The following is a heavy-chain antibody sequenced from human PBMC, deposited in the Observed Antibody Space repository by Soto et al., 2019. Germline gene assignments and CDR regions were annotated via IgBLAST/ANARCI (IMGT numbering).Heavy chain of an antibody. D-gene: IGHD3-3*01. CDR3: ARDATYYDFWTGYRLPFDP. CDR1: GFTFSSYI. J-gene: IGHJ5*02. V-gene: IGHV3-21*01. CDR2: ISSGSSYI. Sequence: PGGSLRLSCAASGFTFSSYIMNWVRQAPGKGLEWVSSISSGSSYIYYAESVKGRFTISRDNAKNSLFLQMNSLRAEDTAVYYCARDATYYDFWTGYRLPFDPWGQGTLVTVSS.